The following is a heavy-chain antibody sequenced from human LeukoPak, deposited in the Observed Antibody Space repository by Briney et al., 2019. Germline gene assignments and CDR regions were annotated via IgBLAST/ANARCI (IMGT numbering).Heavy chain of an antibody. CDR1: GYTFTDYY. V-gene: IGHV1-2*02. CDR2: INPNSGGT. D-gene: IGHD6-19*01. J-gene: IGHJ4*02. CDR3: ASVYSTGWDFGY. Sequence: ASVKVSCKASGYTFTDYYMNWVRQAPGQGLEWMGWINPNSGGTNSAQSFQGRVTMTRDTSISTAYMELSRLRSDDTAVYYCASVYSTGWDFGYWGQGTLVTVSS.